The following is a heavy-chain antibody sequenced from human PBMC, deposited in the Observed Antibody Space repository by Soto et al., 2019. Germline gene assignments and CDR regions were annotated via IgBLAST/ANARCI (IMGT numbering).Heavy chain of an antibody. V-gene: IGHV4-34*01. CDR2: ISQSGNT. J-gene: IGHJ4*02. D-gene: IGHD6-6*01. CDR3: ARAPKVSGSSQTRPDF. CDR1: SGSFSGYY. Sequence: SETLSLTCSIYSGSFSGYYWSWIRQPPGKGLEWIGEISQSGNTNYSPSLKSRVSISIDTSKKQLSLNQASVSAADTAVYYCARAPKVSGSSQTRPDFWGQGTLVTVSS.